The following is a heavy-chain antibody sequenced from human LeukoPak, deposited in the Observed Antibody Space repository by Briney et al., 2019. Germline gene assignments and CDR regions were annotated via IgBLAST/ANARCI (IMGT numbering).Heavy chain of an antibody. CDR3: AKTDAFDI. J-gene: IGHJ3*02. CDR2: ISGSGGST. CDR1: GFTISTYG. V-gene: IGHV3-23*01. Sequence: GGSLRLSSAASGFTISTYGMSWVRQAPGKGLEWVSAISGSGGSTYYADSVKGRFTISRDNSKNTLYLQMNSLRAEDTAVYYCAKTDAFDIWGQGTMVTVSS.